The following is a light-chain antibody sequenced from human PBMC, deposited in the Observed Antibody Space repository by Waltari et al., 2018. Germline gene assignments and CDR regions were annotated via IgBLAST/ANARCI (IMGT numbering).Light chain of an antibody. Sequence: AIRMTQSPSSLSASTGDRVTITCRASQGFSSYLAWYQQKPGKAPKPLIYAASPLQSGVPSRFHRSGSGTDFTLTISCLQSEDFATYYCQQYYSYLMYTFGQGTKLEIK. CDR1: QGFSSY. J-gene: IGKJ2*01. CDR2: AAS. CDR3: QQYYSYLMYT. V-gene: IGKV1-8*01.